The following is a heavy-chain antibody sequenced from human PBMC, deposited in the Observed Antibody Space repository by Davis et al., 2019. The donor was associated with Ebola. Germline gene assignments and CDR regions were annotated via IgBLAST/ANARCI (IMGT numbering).Heavy chain of an antibody. CDR3: ARDRVGSSSWYRFDY. CDR1: GGTLSSYA. CDR2: IIPILGIA. V-gene: IGHV1-69*10. Sequence: SSVPVSCKASGGTLSSYAISWVRQAPGQGLEWMGGIIPILGIANYAQKSQGRVTITADESTSTAYMELSRLRSEDTAVYYCARDRVGSSSWYRFDYWGQGTLVTVSS. J-gene: IGHJ4*02. D-gene: IGHD6-13*01.